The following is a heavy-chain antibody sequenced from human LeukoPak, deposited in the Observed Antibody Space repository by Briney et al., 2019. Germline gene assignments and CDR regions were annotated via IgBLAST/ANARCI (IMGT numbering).Heavy chain of an antibody. D-gene: IGHD6-19*01. CDR3: ARGMYSSGWYGYYYYYMDV. J-gene: IGHJ6*03. V-gene: IGHV1-8*03. CDR2: MNPNSGNT. Sequence: ASVKVSCKASGYTFTGSSIYWVRQAPGQGLEWMGWMNPNSGNTGYAQKFQGRVTITRNTSISTAYMELSSLRSEDTAVYYCARGMYSSGWYGYYYYYMDVWGKGTTVTVSS. CDR1: GYTFTGSS.